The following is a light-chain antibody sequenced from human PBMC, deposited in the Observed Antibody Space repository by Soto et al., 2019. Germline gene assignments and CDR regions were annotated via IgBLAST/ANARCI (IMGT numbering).Light chain of an antibody. J-gene: IGKJ1*01. CDR3: QQYGNSPRT. V-gene: IGKV3-20*01. Sequence: EIVLTQSPGTLSLSPGERATLSCRASQSVSSSYVAWYQQKPGQAPRLLIDAASRRATGIPDRFSGSESGTDFTLTISSLEPEDFAVYYWQQYGNSPRTFGQGTKVEFK. CDR2: AAS. CDR1: QSVSSSY.